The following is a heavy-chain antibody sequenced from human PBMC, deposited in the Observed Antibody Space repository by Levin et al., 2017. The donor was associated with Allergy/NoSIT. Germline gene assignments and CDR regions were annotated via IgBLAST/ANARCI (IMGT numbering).Heavy chain of an antibody. D-gene: IGHD1-14*01. Sequence: GGSLRLSCAASGFTFSTYWMHWVRHAPGKGLVWVSRINSDGSDTNYADSVKGRFTISRDNARNTRYLQMNSLRAEDTAVYYCVRDDPRKPELFDYWGQGTLVTVSS. V-gene: IGHV3-74*01. CDR1: GFTFSTYW. J-gene: IGHJ4*02. CDR3: VRDDPRKPELFDY. CDR2: INSDGSDT.